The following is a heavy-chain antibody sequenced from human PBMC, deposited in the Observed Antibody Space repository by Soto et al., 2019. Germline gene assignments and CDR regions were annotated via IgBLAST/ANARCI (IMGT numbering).Heavy chain of an antibody. Sequence: GGSLRLSCAASGFTFSNAWMNWVRQAPGKGLEWVGRIKSKTDGGTTDYAAPVKGRFTISRDDSKNTLYLQMNSLKTEDTAVYYCARGESPYYYYGMDVWGKGTTVTVS. CDR2: IKSKTDGGTT. CDR3: ARGESPYYYYGMDV. CDR1: GFTFSNAW. V-gene: IGHV3-15*07. J-gene: IGHJ6*04.